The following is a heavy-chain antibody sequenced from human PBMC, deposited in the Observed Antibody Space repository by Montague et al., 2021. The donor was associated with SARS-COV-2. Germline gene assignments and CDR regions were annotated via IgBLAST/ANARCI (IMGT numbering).Heavy chain of an antibody. Sequence: SETLSLTCTVSGGSISSYYWSWIRQPPGKGLEWIGYIYYSGRTNYNPSRKSGVTISVDTSKNQFSLKLSSVTAADTAVYYCARGGYYDYAFDIWGQGTMVTVSS. CDR1: GGSISSYY. D-gene: IGHD3-22*01. CDR3: ARGGYYDYAFDI. CDR2: IYYSGRT. J-gene: IGHJ3*02. V-gene: IGHV4-59*01.